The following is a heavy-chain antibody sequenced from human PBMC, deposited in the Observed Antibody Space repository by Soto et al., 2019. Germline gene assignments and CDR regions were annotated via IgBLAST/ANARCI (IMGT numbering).Heavy chain of an antibody. V-gene: IGHV3-15*07. J-gene: IGHJ4*02. D-gene: IGHD3-3*01. CDR2: IKSRNDGGTT. CDR1: GFTFDKAW. Sequence: DVRLVESGGDLVKQGGSVRLSCVASGFTFDKAWMHWVRQVPGKGLEWLGRIKSRNDGGTTDYAAPVKGRVTISRDDSKNTAYLQINGLSVDDTGVYFCNKFWGEGSGRSRQVDYWGQGTQVTVSS. CDR3: NKFWGEGSGRSRQVDY.